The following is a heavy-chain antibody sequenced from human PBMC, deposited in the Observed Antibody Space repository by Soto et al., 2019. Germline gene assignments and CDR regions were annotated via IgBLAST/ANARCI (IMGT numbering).Heavy chain of an antibody. CDR3: GHPAGDAAGGRSDF. V-gene: IGHV3-30*03. Sequence: QVQLVDSGGGVVQPGGSLRLSCAASGFAFSTYGMHWVRQAPGMGLAWVAVVSAVGGVTIYADSVRGRFTISRDNYKNTRSLQMNSLRGEDTGVYYCGHPAGDAAGGRSDFWGQGALVTVSS. D-gene: IGHD6-25*01. CDR2: VSAVGGVT. J-gene: IGHJ4*02. CDR1: GFAFSTYG.